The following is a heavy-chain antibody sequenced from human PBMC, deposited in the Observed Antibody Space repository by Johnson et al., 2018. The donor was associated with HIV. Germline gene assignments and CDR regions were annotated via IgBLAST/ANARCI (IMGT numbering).Heavy chain of an antibody. D-gene: IGHD1-1*01. V-gene: IGHV3-30*04. Sequence: VQLVESGGGLVQPGRSLRLSCAASGFTFSSYTMHWVRQAPGKGLEWVAVISYDGSNKYYADSVKGRFTISRDNSKNTLYLQMNSLRAEDTAVYYCAREGGNNWNDIAFDIWGQGTMVTVSS. CDR3: AREGGNNWNDIAFDI. J-gene: IGHJ3*02. CDR2: ISYDGSNK. CDR1: GFTFSSYT.